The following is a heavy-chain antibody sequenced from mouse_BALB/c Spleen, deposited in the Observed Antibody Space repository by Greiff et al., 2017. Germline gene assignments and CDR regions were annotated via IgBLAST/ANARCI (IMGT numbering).Heavy chain of an antibody. CDR3: YGNYAY. CDR2: IYPGDGDT. J-gene: IGHJ3*01. D-gene: IGHD2-1*01. Sequence: QVQLQQSGAELVRPGSSVKISCKASGYAFSSYWMNWVKQRPGQGLEWIGQIYPGDGDTNYNGKFKGKATLTADKSSSTAYMQLSSLTSGDSAVYFCYGNYAYWGQGTLVTVSA. V-gene: IGHV1-80*01. CDR1: GYAFSSYW.